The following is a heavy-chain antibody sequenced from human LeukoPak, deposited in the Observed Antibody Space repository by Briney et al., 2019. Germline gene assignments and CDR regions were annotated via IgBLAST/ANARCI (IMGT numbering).Heavy chain of an antibody. CDR2: ISSSSSYI. CDR3: ARDGGYCSGGSCNNWFDP. Sequence: GGSLRLSCVASGFTFSPYSMNWVRQAPGKGLEWVSSISSSSSYIYYADSVKGRFTISRDNAKNSLYLQMNSLRAEDTAVYYCARDGGYCSGGSCNNWFDPWGQGTLVTVSS. D-gene: IGHD2-15*01. J-gene: IGHJ5*02. CDR1: GFTFSPYS. V-gene: IGHV3-21*04.